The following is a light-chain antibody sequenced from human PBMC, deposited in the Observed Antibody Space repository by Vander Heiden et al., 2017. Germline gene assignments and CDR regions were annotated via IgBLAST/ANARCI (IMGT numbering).Light chain of an antibody. CDR2: AAS. CDR1: QRFSSY. J-gene: IGKJ2*01. CDR3: QQRHSSPRT. Sequence: DIQMTQSPSSLSASIGDRITIACRASQRFSSYLNWYQQKPGKAPKLLIYAASNLQSGVPSRFSGSGSGTDFTLTISRLQPEDFATYYCQQRHSSPRTFGQGTKMEIK. V-gene: IGKV1-39*01.